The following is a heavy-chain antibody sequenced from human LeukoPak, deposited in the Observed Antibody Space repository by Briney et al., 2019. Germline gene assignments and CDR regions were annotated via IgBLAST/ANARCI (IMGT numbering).Heavy chain of an antibody. CDR1: GFTFSDYY. Sequence: GGSLRLSCATSGFTFSDYYMSWIRQAPGKGLEWVSYISSSGSTIYYADSVKGRFTISRDNAKNSLYLQMNSLRAEDTAVYYCARYCSGGSCYYYYGMDVWGQGTTVTVSS. CDR3: ARYCSGGSCYYYYGMDV. V-gene: IGHV3-11*01. CDR2: ISSSGSTI. J-gene: IGHJ6*02. D-gene: IGHD2-15*01.